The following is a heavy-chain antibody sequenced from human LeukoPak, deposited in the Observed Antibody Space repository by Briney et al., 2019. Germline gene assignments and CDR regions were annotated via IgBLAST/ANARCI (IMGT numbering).Heavy chain of an antibody. V-gene: IGHV4-39*07. CDR1: GGSISGSSSY. CDR3: ARTSTRYCSSTSCFTDL. Sequence: SSETLSLTCTVSGGSISGSSSYWGWIRQPPGKGLEWIGSMYYSGSTYYNPSLKSRVTISVDTSKNQFSLKLSSVTAADTAVYYCARTSTRYCSSTSCFTDLWGRGTLVTVSS. J-gene: IGHJ2*01. CDR2: MYYSGST. D-gene: IGHD2-2*01.